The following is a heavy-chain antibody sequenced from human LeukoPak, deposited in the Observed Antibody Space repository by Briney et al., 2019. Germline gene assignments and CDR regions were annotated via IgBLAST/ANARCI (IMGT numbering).Heavy chain of an antibody. CDR3: ATAPREWLLGYHFEY. V-gene: IGHV3-7*01. CDR2: IKPDGSEK. CDR1: GFSLNYYW. Sequence: GGSLRLSCAASGFSLNYYWMTWVRQAPGKGLEWVANIKPDGSEKYYVDSVKGRFIVSRDNAKNSLYLQMNSLRVEDTAVYYCATAPREWLLGYHFEYWGQGTLVTVSS. D-gene: IGHD3-3*01. J-gene: IGHJ4*02.